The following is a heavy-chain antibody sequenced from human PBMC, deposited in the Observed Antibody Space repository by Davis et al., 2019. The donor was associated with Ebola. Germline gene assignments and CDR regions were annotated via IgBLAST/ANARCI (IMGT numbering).Heavy chain of an antibody. Sequence: GESLKISCAASGFTFSDYYMSWIRQAPGKGLEWVSYISSSGSTIYYADSVKGRFTISRDNAKNSLYLQMNSLRAEDTAVYYCARVGEYPLVWFDPWGQGTLVTVST. CDR2: ISSSGSTI. V-gene: IGHV3-11*01. CDR1: GFTFSDYY. D-gene: IGHD3-16*01. CDR3: ARVGEYPLVWFDP. J-gene: IGHJ5*02.